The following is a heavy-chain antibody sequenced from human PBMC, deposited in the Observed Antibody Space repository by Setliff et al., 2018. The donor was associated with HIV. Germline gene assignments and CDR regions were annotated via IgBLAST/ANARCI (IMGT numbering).Heavy chain of an antibody. CDR2: LYDTGRT. D-gene: IGHD5-12*01. V-gene: IGHV4-39*01. J-gene: IGHJ6*03. CDR1: GGSVIKDKFY. CDR3: VNSGYDGDYYYYYMDV. Sequence: SETLSLTCSVSGGSVIKDKFYWGWIRQAPAKGPEWIGTLYDTGRTYYNPPLKSRVSIFVDTTKNEFSLNLRSVTAADTAVYFCVNSGYDGDYYYYYMDVWGKGATVTVSS.